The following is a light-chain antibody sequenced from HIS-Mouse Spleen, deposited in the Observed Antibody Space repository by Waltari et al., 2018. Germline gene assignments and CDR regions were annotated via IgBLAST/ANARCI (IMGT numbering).Light chain of an antibody. CDR3: CSYAGSYTGV. J-gene: IGLJ1*01. V-gene: IGLV2-11*01. CDR2: DVS. CDR1: SSDVGGSNY. Sequence: QSALTQPRPVSGSPGQSVTLSCTGTSSDVGGSNYVSWYQQHPGKAPKRMIYDVSKRPSGVPDRFSGSKSGNTASLTISGLQAEDEADYYCCSYAGSYTGVFGTGTKVTVL.